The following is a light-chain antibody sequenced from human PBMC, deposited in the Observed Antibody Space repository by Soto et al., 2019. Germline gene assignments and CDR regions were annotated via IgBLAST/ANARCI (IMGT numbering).Light chain of an antibody. Sequence: DIQMTQSPSSLSASVGDRVTITCQSRQDIINYLNWYQQKPGKAPKLLIYDASNLETGVPSRFSGSGSGTDFTFTISSLQPDDIATYYCQQYDNLPLTFGGENQVEIK. V-gene: IGKV1-33*01. CDR1: QDIINY. CDR3: QQYDNLPLT. J-gene: IGKJ4*01. CDR2: DAS.